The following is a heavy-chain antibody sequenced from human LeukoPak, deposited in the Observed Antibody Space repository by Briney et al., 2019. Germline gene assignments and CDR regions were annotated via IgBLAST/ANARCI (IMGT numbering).Heavy chain of an antibody. CDR1: GFTFSSYW. CDR2: IKQDGSEK. V-gene: IGHV3-7*01. D-gene: IGHD1-26*01. Sequence: GGSLRLSCAASGFTFSSYWMSWVRQAPGKGLEWVANIKQDGSEKYYVDSVKGRFTISRDNAKNSLYLQMNSLRAEDTAVYYCARDKTPSSGSPPRSGAFDIWGQGTMVTVSS. CDR3: ARDKTPSSGSPPRSGAFDI. J-gene: IGHJ3*02.